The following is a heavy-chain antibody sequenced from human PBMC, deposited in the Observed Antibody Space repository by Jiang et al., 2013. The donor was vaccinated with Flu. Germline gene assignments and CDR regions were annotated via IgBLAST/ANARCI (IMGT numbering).Heavy chain of an antibody. CDR2: IPGSGSPI. CDR1: GFTFNVYS. D-gene: IGHD2-8*01. J-gene: IGHJ4*02. Sequence: LVESGGGLVQPGGSLRLSCAASGFTFNVYSMNWVRQAPGKGLEWVAYIPGSGSPIYYADSVKGRFTISRDNAKNSVYLQMNSLRDEDTAVYYCATSNGYLDHWGQGTLVTVSS. CDR3: ATSNGYLDH. V-gene: IGHV3-48*02.